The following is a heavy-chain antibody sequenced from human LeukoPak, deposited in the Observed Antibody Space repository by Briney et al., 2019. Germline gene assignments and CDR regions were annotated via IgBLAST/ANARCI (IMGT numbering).Heavy chain of an antibody. Sequence: PSETLSLTCSVSGNSINSDGYHWSWIRQHPGKGLEWIGHIYYSGTTYYNASLRSRVTISVDTAKSQFSLKLSSVTAADTAVYYCARVWLSPFYFDYWGQGTLVTVSS. CDR3: ARVWLSPFYFDY. V-gene: IGHV4-31*03. D-gene: IGHD3-22*01. J-gene: IGHJ4*02. CDR2: IYYSGTT. CDR1: GNSINSDGYH.